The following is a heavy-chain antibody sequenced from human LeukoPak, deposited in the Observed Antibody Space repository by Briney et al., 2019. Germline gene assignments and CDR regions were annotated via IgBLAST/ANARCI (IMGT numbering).Heavy chain of an antibody. CDR3: ARDTMVTANWFDP. Sequence: ASVKVSCKASDYTFTSYGISWVRQVPGQGLEWMGWICAHTGDTNYAQNLQGRVTMTTDTSTSTAYMELRSLTSDDTAVYYCARDTMVTANWFDPWGQGTLVTVSS. V-gene: IGHV1-18*01. D-gene: IGHD2-21*02. J-gene: IGHJ5*02. CDR1: DYTFTSYG. CDR2: ICAHTGDT.